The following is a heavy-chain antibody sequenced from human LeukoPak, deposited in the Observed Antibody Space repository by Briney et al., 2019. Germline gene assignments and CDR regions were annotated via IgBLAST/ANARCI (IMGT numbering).Heavy chain of an antibody. CDR2: IYYTGTT. V-gene: IGHV4-39*01. D-gene: IGHD3-3*01. CDR3: AASKFRFFECSTRTTRFHY. J-gene: IGHJ4*02. Sequence: SETLSLTCSVSGASIRSTNYYWAWVRQPPGKGLEGIATIYYTGTTYSNPSLTSRVSISVDTSKNQFSLKLSSMTAADTAVYYCAASKFRFFECSTRTTRFHYWGQGTLGTVSS. CDR1: GASIRSTNYY.